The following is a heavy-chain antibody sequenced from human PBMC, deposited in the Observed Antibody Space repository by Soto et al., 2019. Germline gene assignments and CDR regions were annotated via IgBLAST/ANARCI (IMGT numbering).Heavy chain of an antibody. D-gene: IGHD3-10*01. CDR1: GYTFTNFP. CDR3: ARKGYHDSGIYYFDN. J-gene: IGHJ4*02. Sequence: GASVKVSCKASGYTFTNFPMHWVRQAPGQGLEWMGWINPANGDTGYSQKFQGRVTLTRDTSASTAYMELNSLRSEDTAVYYCARKGYHDSGIYYFDNWGQGTLVTVSS. V-gene: IGHV1-3*01. CDR2: INPANGDT.